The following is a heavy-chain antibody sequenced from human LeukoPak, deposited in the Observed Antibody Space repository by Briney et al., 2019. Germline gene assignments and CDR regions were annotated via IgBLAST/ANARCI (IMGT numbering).Heavy chain of an antibody. D-gene: IGHD2-15*01. J-gene: IGHJ4*02. Sequence: GGSLRLSCAASGFTFSSYSMNWVRQAPGKGLEWVSSISSSSSYIYYADSVKDRFTISRDNSKNTLYLQMNSLRAEDTAVYYCAKDARYCSGGSCYYSDYWGQGTLVTVSS. CDR2: ISSSSSYI. CDR1: GFTFSSYS. V-gene: IGHV3-21*04. CDR3: AKDARYCSGGSCYYSDY.